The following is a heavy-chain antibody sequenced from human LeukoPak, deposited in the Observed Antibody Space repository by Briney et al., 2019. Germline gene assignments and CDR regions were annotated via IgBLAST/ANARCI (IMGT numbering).Heavy chain of an antibody. CDR2: ISYDGTNE. J-gene: IGHJ4*02. D-gene: IGHD6-19*01. V-gene: IGHV3-30*04. CDR3: ARGSTVAPNFDI. Sequence: GGSLRLSCAASGFTFSSYAMHWVRQAPGKGLEWVAVISYDGTNEYSADSVKGRFTISRDNAKNSLFLQMNRLRAEDTAVYYCARGSTVAPNFDIWGQGTQVTVSS. CDR1: GFTFSSYA.